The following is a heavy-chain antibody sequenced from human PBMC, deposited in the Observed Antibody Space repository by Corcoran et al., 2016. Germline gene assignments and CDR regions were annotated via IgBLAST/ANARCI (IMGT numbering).Heavy chain of an antibody. V-gene: IGHV1-69*01. Sequence: QVQLVQSGAEVKKPGSSVKVSCKASGGTFSSYAISWVRQAPGQGLEWMGGIIPIFGTANYAQKFQGRVTITADESTRTAYMELRILRSEDTAVYDCAGGGSSGSYGTYWFDPWGQGTLVTVSS. CDR3: AGGGSSGSYGTYWFDP. CDR1: GGTFSSYA. CDR2: IIPIFGTA. D-gene: IGHD1-26*01. J-gene: IGHJ5*02.